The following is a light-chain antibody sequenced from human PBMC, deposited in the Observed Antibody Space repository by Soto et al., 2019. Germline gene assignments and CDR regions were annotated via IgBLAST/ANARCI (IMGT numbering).Light chain of an antibody. Sequence: EIVLTQSPATLSLSPGERATLSCRASQSVSSYLAWYQQKPGQAPRLLLYDASNRATGIPARFSGSGSGTDFTLTISSLEPEDFAVYYCQQRSNWPPFTFGPGTKVDI. CDR3: QQRSNWPPFT. CDR1: QSVSSY. V-gene: IGKV3-11*01. J-gene: IGKJ3*01. CDR2: DAS.